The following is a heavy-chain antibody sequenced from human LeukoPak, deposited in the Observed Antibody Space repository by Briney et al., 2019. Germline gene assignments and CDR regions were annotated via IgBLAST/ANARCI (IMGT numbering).Heavy chain of an antibody. CDR1: GFTVSSNY. J-gene: IGHJ4*02. CDR2: IYSGGST. V-gene: IGHV3-53*01. Sequence: GGSLRLSCAASGFTVSSNYMSWVRQAPGKVLEWVSVIYSGGSTYYADSVKGRFTISRDNSKNTLYLQMNSLRAEDTAVYYCVRVIRGSYYIFDYWGQGTLVTVSS. D-gene: IGHD1-26*01. CDR3: VRVIRGSYYIFDY.